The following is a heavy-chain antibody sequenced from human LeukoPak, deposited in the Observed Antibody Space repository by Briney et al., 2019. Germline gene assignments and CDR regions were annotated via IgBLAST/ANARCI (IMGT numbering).Heavy chain of an antibody. CDR1: GESFRSLD. J-gene: IGHJ3*02. V-gene: IGHV4-59*11. D-gene: IGHD4-17*01. CDR3: ARDLVTVTKGFDI. CDR2: ISHIGRT. Sequence: SQTLSLARSVCGESFRSLDRSWIRKSTGKGLEWIGYISHIGRTNYNPSLKSRVTISIDTSKNQFSLKLRSVTAADTAVYYCARDLVTVTKGFDIWGQGTMVSVSS.